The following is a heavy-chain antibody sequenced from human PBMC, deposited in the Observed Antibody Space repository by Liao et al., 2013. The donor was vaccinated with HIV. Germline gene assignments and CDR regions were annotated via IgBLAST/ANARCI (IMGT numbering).Heavy chain of an antibody. CDR3: ASTLREAYFDY. Sequence: QVQLQESGPGLVKPSQTLSLTCTVSGGSISSGSYFWSWIRQPAGKGLEWIGRVHTSGSTHYNPSLKSRVTILVDTSKNQFSLRLSSVTAADTAVYYCASTLREAYFDYWGQGTLVTVSS. CDR1: GGSISSGSYF. D-gene: IGHD3-16*01. J-gene: IGHJ4*02. CDR2: VHTSGST. V-gene: IGHV4-61*02.